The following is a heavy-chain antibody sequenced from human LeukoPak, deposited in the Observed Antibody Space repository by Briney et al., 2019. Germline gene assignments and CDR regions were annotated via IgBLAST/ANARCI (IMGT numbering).Heavy chain of an antibody. CDR2: IIPILGTA. Sequence: SVKVSCKASGGTFSSYAISWVRQAPGQGLEWMGGIIPILGTANYAQKFQGRVTITADESTSTAYMELSSLRSDDTAVYYCARGRPRWGVIRGCAFDIWGQGTMVTVSS. CDR1: GGTFSSYA. J-gene: IGHJ3*02. CDR3: ARGRPRWGVIRGCAFDI. V-gene: IGHV1-69*13. D-gene: IGHD3-10*01.